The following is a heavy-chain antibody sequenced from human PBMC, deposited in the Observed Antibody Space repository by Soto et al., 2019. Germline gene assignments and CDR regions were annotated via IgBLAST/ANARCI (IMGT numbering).Heavy chain of an antibody. CDR2: IFPIFDVT. J-gene: IGHJ6*02. V-gene: IGHV1-69*01. CDR3: ARPDEEGYSSNRHYYYALDI. D-gene: IGHD3-22*01. CDR1: GGTFRSYS. Sequence: QVRLVQSGAEVKKPGSSVKISCKVSGGTFRSYSISWVRQAPGQGLEWMGGIFPIFDVTNYAQKFQDRVVISADESTSTAYMELNTLGSEDSAVYYCARPDEEGYSSNRHYYYALDIWGQGTTVTV.